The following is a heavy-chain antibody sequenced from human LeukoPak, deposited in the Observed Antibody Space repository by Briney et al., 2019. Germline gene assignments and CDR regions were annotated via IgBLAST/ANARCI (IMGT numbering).Heavy chain of an antibody. CDR3: AGTWKYQSLGNFYGLGV. V-gene: IGHV4-59*01. D-gene: IGHD2-2*01. Sequence: PSETLSLTCTVSGGSISNYYWNWIRQPPGKGLEWIGYVPYSGSTNYNPSLKSRVTISLYTSKNQFSLILNSVTAADTAVYFCAGTWKYQSLGNFYGLGVWGQGTTVTVSS. CDR1: GGSISNYY. J-gene: IGHJ6*02. CDR2: VPYSGST.